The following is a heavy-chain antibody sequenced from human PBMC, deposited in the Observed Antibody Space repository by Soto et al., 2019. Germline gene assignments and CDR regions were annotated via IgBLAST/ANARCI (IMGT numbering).Heavy chain of an antibody. CDR1: GYTFTSYG. V-gene: IGHV1-18*01. D-gene: IGHD6-6*01. J-gene: IGHJ6*03. CDR3: AADSRGVSGQLAGYYYYYMDV. CDR2: ISAYNGNT. Sequence: ASVKVSCKASGYTFTSYGISWVRQAPGQGLEWMGWISAYNGNTNYAQKLQGRVTMTTDTSTSTAYMELSSLRSDDTAVYYCAADSRGVSGQLAGYYYYYMDVWGKGTTVTVSS.